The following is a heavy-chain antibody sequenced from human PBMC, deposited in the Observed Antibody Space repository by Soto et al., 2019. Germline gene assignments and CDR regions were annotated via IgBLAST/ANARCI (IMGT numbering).Heavy chain of an antibody. D-gene: IGHD4-4*01. Sequence: SETLSLTCTVSGGSISSYYWSLIRQPPGKGLEWIGYIYYSGSTHYNPSLKSRVTISVDTSKNQFSLKLSSVTAADTAVYYCARAYSNYFDYWGQGTLVTVSS. CDR2: IYYSGST. CDR1: GGSISSYY. V-gene: IGHV4-59*12. J-gene: IGHJ4*02. CDR3: ARAYSNYFDY.